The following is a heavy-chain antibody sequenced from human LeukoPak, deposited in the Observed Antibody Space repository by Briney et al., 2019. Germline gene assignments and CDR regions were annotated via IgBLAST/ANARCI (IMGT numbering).Heavy chain of an antibody. J-gene: IGHJ4*02. CDR1: GFTFSSYA. CDR2: ISGSGGST. CDR3: AKVTVFMVRGAIFDY. Sequence: PGGSLRLSCAASGFTFSSYAMSWVRQAPGKGLEWVSAISGSGGSTYYADSVKGRFTISRDNSKNTLYLQMNSLRAEDTAVYYCAKVTVFMVRGAIFDYWGQGTLVTVSS. V-gene: IGHV3-23*01. D-gene: IGHD3-10*01.